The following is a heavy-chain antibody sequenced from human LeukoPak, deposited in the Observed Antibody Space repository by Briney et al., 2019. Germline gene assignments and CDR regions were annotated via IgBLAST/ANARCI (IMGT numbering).Heavy chain of an antibody. D-gene: IGHD2-2*01. CDR2: IYYSGST. CDR3: ASTALGYCSSTSCYFRPYIDY. Sequence: PSETLSLTCTVSGGSISSYYWSWIRQPPGKGLEWIGYIYYSGSTNYNPSLKSRVTISVATSKNQFSLKLSSVTAADTAVYYCASTALGYCSSTSCYFRPYIDYWGQGTLVTVSS. V-gene: IGHV4-59*08. J-gene: IGHJ4*02. CDR1: GGSISSYY.